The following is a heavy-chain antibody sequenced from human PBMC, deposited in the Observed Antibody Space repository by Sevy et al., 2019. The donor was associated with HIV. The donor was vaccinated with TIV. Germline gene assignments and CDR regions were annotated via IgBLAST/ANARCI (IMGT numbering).Heavy chain of an antibody. Sequence: ASVKVSCKASGGTFSSYAISWVRQAPGQELEWMGGIIPIFGTANYAQKFQGRVTITADESTSTAYMELSSLRSEDTAVYYCARVMYYDFWSGFPTTYYYYYGMDVWGQGTTVTVSS. CDR3: ARVMYYDFWSGFPTTYYYYYGMDV. V-gene: IGHV1-69*13. D-gene: IGHD3-3*01. J-gene: IGHJ6*02. CDR1: GGTFSSYA. CDR2: IIPIFGTA.